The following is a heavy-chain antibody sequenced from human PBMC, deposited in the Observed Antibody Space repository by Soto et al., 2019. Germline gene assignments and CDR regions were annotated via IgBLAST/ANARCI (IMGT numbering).Heavy chain of an antibody. CDR1: GFTFGTYW. Sequence: GGSLRLSCTASGFTFGTYWMSWVRQAPGKGLEWVANIMQDGSEKQYVDSVEGRFTISRDNAKRSLYLQMNGLRAEDTAVYYCGRGHSAPDHWGQGTQVTVSS. V-gene: IGHV3-7*01. J-gene: IGHJ4*02. CDR2: IMQDGSEK. CDR3: GRGHSAPDH.